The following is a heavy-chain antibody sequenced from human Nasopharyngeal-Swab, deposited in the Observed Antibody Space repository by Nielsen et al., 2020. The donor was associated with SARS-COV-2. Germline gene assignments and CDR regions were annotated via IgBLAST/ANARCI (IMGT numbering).Heavy chain of an antibody. D-gene: IGHD3-22*01. CDR3: ARYCDTATCWGVFDY. J-gene: IGHJ4*02. V-gene: IGHV4-4*02. Sequence: SETLSLTCAVSGGSISSITWWGWVRQPRGKGREWHGDILQIVSANYNPSLKSRVTISVDRSKNQLSLDMSSVTAADTAVYYFARYCDTATCWGVFDYWGQGTLVSVSS. CDR2: ILQIVSA. CDR1: GGSISSITW.